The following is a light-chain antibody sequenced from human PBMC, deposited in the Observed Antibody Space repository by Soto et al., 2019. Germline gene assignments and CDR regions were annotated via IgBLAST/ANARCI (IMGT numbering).Light chain of an antibody. CDR1: SSDVGAYNY. V-gene: IGLV2-14*03. CDR2: GVS. J-gene: IGLJ1*01. Sequence: QSALTQPGSGSGSPGQSVTISCTGTSSDVGAYNYVSWYQKHPGKAPKLMIYGVSNRPSGVSNRFSGSKSGNTAFLTISVLQPEHDADYYCSSFTGPTTLDVFGTGTKVTVL. CDR3: SSFTGPTTLDV.